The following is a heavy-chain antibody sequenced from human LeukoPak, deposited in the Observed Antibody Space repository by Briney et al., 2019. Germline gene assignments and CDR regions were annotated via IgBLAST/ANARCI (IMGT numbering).Heavy chain of an antibody. CDR3: ARGAGGFRLGELYHYYYYGMDV. J-gene: IGHJ6*02. CDR1: GFTFSSYS. Sequence: PGGSLRLSCAASGFTFSSYSMHWVRQAPGKGLEWVAVISHDGSNKDYADSVKGRITISRDNSRKTLYLQMNSLRVEDTAMYYCARGAGGFRLGELYHYYYYGMDVWGQETPVTVSS. D-gene: IGHD3-16*01. CDR2: ISHDGSNK. V-gene: IGHV3-30*04.